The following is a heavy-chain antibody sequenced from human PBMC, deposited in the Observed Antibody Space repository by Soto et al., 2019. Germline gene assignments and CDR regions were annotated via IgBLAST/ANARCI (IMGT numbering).Heavy chain of an antibody. J-gene: IGHJ3*02. CDR1: GFNVSSNY. CDR3: ARDKTSYYDVSGIFDI. D-gene: IGHD3-22*01. V-gene: IGHV3-53*01. Sequence: WGSLRLSCAASGFNVSSNYMTWVRQAPGKGLEWVSVFYSGGRTYYADSVKGRFTISRDNSKNTLYLQMNSLRAEDTAVYYCARDKTSYYDVSGIFDIWGQGTMVTVSS. CDR2: FYSGGRT.